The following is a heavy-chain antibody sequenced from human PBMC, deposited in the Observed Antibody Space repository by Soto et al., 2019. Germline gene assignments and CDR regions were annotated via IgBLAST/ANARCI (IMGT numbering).Heavy chain of an antibody. Sequence: PSETLSLTCTVSGGSIGSGDYYWSWIRQPPGKGLEWIGYIYYSGSTYYNPSLKSRVTISVDTSKNQFSLKLSSVTAADTAVYYCARDYPKYYDFWSGPYGMDVWGQGTTVTVSS. D-gene: IGHD3-3*01. V-gene: IGHV4-30-4*01. J-gene: IGHJ6*02. CDR1: GGSIGSGDYY. CDR3: ARDYPKYYDFWSGPYGMDV. CDR2: IYYSGST.